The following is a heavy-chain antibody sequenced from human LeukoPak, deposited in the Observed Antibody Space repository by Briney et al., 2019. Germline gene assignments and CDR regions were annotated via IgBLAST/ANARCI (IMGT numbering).Heavy chain of an antibody. CDR3: ATTARHCSEY. Sequence: SETLSLTCTVSGDSIYSDGSYWSWIRQPPGKGLEWIGYINHSGSTSYNPSLKSRVTISVDRSNNQFSLKLSSVTAADTAVYFCATTARHCSEYWGQGTLVTVSS. CDR2: INHSGST. J-gene: IGHJ4*02. V-gene: IGHV4-30-2*01. D-gene: IGHD6-6*01. CDR1: GDSIYSDGSY.